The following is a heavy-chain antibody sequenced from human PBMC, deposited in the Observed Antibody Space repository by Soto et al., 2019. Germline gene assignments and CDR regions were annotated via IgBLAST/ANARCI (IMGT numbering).Heavy chain of an antibody. J-gene: IGHJ4*02. V-gene: IGHV1-18*01. D-gene: IGHD3-9*01. CDR3: ARDLTPGLVDH. Sequence: ASVKVSCKASGYTFASYGISWVRQAPGQGLEWMGRISAYNGNTNYAQKLQGRVTMTTDTSTSTAYMELRSLRSDDTAVYYCARDLTPGLVDHWGQGTLVTVSS. CDR2: ISAYNGNT. CDR1: GYTFASYG.